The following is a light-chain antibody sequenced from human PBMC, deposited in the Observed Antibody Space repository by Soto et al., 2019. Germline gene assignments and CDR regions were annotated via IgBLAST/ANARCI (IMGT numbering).Light chain of an antibody. J-gene: IGLJ1*01. CDR3: SSYTSTNTYV. CDR1: SSDVGYFNH. Sequence: QSALTQPASVSGSPGQSIAISCTGTSSDVGYFNHVSWYQQHPGKAPKLLIYVVTNRPSGVSDRFSGSKSGNTASLTISGLQAEDEADYYCSSYTSTNTYVSGTGTKGTVL. CDR2: VVT. V-gene: IGLV2-14*01.